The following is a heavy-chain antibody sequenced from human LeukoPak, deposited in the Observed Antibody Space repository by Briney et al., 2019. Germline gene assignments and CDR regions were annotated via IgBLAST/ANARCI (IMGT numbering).Heavy chain of an antibody. V-gene: IGHV3-30*03. J-gene: IGHJ4*02. D-gene: IGHD3-10*01. CDR1: GFTFSSYG. Sequence: GGSLRLSCAASGFTFSSYGMHWVRQAPGKGLEWVAVISYDGSNKYYADSVKGRFTISRDNSKNTLYLQMNSLRAEDTAVYYCATTMVRGVTEYYFDYWGQGTLVTVPS. CDR3: ATTMVRGVTEYYFDY. CDR2: ISYDGSNK.